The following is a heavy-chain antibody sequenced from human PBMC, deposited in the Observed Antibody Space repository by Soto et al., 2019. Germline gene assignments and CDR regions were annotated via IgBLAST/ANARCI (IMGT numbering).Heavy chain of an antibody. CDR3: APSFSSADTCDFYC. Sequence: PSETLSLTCTVSGASIRSSNFYWGWIRQPPGKGLEWIGNIYYRGSTYYNPSLKSRVTISADPSKNQFSLKLTSVTAADTAVYCCAPSFSSADTCDFYCLGQGNVVTVSS. CDR2: IYYRGST. D-gene: IGHD2-15*01. CDR1: GASIRSSNFY. J-gene: IGHJ4*02. V-gene: IGHV4-39*01.